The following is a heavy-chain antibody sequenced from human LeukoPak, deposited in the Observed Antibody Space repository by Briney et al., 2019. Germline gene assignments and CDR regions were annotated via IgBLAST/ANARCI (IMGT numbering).Heavy chain of an antibody. CDR2: ISPSGGST. Sequence: ASVKVSCKAFGYTFTSNYMHWVRHAPGQGPEWMGVISPSGGSTTYAQKFHGRVTLTRDMSTSTDYLELSSRRSEDTAVYYCARAMNSWFLLDLDYWGQGTLLTVSS. D-gene: IGHD3-22*01. V-gene: IGHV1-46*01. CDR1: GYTFTSNY. CDR3: ARAMNSWFLLDLDY. J-gene: IGHJ4*02.